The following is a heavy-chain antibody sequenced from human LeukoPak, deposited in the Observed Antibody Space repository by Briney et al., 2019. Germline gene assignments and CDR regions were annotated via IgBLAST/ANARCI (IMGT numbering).Heavy chain of an antibody. V-gene: IGHV4-59*01. J-gene: IGHJ4*02. Sequence: SETLSLTCIVSGGSISIYYWSWIRQPPAKGLEWIGYNYYSGSTTYNPSLKSRVTISVDTSKNQFSLRLSSVAAADTAVYYCARVQYYYGSGFDSWGQGTLVTVSS. D-gene: IGHD3-10*01. CDR2: NYYSGST. CDR3: ARVQYYYGSGFDS. CDR1: GGSISIYY.